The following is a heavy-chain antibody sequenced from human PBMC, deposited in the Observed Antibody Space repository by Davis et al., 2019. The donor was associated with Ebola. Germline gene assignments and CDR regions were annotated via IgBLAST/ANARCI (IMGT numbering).Heavy chain of an antibody. CDR3: ARGWLRSAFDQ. V-gene: IGHV6-1*01. Sequence: HSQTLSLTCAISGDSVSGSSGAWNWIRQSPSRGLEWLGRTYYSSKWYTDSTLSVKSRIIISADTAKNQLSLHLDSVTPEDTAVYYCARGWLRSAFDQWGQGTLVTVSS. CDR1: GDSVSGSSGA. CDR2: TYYSSKWYT. J-gene: IGHJ4*02. D-gene: IGHD5-12*01.